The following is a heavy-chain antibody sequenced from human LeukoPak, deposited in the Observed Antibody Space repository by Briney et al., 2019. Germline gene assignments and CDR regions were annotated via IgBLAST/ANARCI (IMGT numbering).Heavy chain of an antibody. CDR2: ISGSGGST. D-gene: IGHD3-3*01. CDR1: GFTFSSYA. J-gene: IGHJ5*02. CDR3: AKSDFWSGYNWFDP. Sequence: GGSLRLSCAASGFTFSSYAMSWVRQAPGKGLEWDSAISGSGGSTYYADSVKGRFTISRDNSKNTLYLQMNSLRAEDTAVYYCAKSDFWSGYNWFDPWGQGTLVTVSS. V-gene: IGHV3-23*01.